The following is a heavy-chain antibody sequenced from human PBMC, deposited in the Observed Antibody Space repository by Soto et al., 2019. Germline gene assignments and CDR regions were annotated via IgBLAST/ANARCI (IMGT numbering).Heavy chain of an antibody. CDR2: IYPSGST. CDR3: ARWKLEVARGFG. Sequence: KTSETLSRTGTVAGGSISVGDYYWTWIRQHPGKGLEWIGYIYPSGSTYYNPSLKSRVTISIDTSKNQFSLKLSSVTAADTAVYYCARWKLEVARGFGWGQGTLVTVSS. CDR1: GGSISVGDYY. D-gene: IGHD3-10*01. J-gene: IGHJ4*02. V-gene: IGHV4-31*03.